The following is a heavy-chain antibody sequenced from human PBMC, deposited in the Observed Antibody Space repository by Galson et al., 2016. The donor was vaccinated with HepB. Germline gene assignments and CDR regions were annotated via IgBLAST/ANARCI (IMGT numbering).Heavy chain of an antibody. CDR3: ARNSSGYYSY. Sequence: ETLSLTCAVNGGSFSGYSWSWIRQTPGKGLEWIGEVVHSGGTNYNPSLKSRVSISVDTSKTQFSLRLSSVTAADTAVYYCARNSSGYYSYWGQGSLVTVSS. CDR1: GGSFSGYS. CDR2: VVHSGGT. J-gene: IGHJ4*02. V-gene: IGHV4-34*12. D-gene: IGHD6-19*01.